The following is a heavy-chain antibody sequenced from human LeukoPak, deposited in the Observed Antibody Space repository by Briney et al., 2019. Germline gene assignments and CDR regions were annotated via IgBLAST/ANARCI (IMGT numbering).Heavy chain of an antibody. CDR2: IYTSGST. CDR1: GGSISSYY. Sequence: SETLSLTCTVSGGSISSYYWSWIRQPAGKGLEWIGRIYTSGSTNYNPSLKSRVTMSVDTSKNQFSLKLSSVTAADTAVYYCARDRKSNYCSSTSCYGPYYYYYYYMDVWGKGTTVTVSS. D-gene: IGHD2-2*01. J-gene: IGHJ6*03. CDR3: ARDRKSNYCSSTSCYGPYYYYYYYMDV. V-gene: IGHV4-4*07.